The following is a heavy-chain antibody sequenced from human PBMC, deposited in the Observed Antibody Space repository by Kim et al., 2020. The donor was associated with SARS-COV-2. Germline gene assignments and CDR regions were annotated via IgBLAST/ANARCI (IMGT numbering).Heavy chain of an antibody. D-gene: IGHD5-12*01. Sequence: SVKVSCKASGGTFSSYAISWVRQAPGQGLEWMGGIIPISGTANYAQRFQGRVTLTADESTSTASMEVSSLRSEDSAVYFCARLRDGYNYDYYYGMDVWG. CDR1: GGTFSSYA. CDR2: IIPISGTA. V-gene: IGHV1-69*13. CDR3: ARLRDGYNYDYYYGMDV. J-gene: IGHJ6*02.